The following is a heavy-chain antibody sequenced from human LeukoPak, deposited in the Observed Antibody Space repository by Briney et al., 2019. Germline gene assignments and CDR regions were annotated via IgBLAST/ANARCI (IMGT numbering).Heavy chain of an antibody. D-gene: IGHD3-22*01. J-gene: IGHJ3*02. CDR3: ARGWNYYDSSRYYYEGDAFDI. Sequence: ASVKVSCKASGYTFTSYGISWVRQAPGQGLEWMGWISAYNGNTNYAQKLQGRVTMTTDTSTSTVYMELSSLRSEDTAVYYCARGWNYYDSSRYYYEGDAFDIWGQGTMVTVSS. V-gene: IGHV1-18*01. CDR2: ISAYNGNT. CDR1: GYTFTSYG.